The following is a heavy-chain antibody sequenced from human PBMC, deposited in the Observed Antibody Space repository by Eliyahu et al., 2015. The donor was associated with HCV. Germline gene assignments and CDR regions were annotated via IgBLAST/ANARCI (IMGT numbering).Heavy chain of an antibody. D-gene: IGHD5-18*01. J-gene: IGHJ6*02. CDR3: AREGYGWSYYYYGMDV. Sequence: QVQLQESGPGLVKPSQTLSLTCTVSGGSISSGSYYWSWIRQPAGKGLEWIGRIYTSGTTNYNPSLKSRVTISVDTSKNQFSLKLSSVTAADTAVYYCAREGYGWSYYYYGMDVWGQGTTVTVSS. CDR2: IYTSGTT. V-gene: IGHV4-61*02. CDR1: GGSISSGSYY.